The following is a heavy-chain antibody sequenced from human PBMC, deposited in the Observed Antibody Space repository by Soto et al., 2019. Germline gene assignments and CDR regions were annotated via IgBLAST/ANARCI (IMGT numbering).Heavy chain of an antibody. CDR1: GYTFTSYG. J-gene: IGHJ4*01. CDR3: ARGQGLLWFGELTDY. V-gene: IGHV1-18*04. D-gene: IGHD3-10*01. Sequence: GASVKVYCKASGYTFTSYGISWVRQAPGQGLERMGWISAYNGNTNYAQKLQGRVTMTTDTSTSTAYMELRSLRSDDTAVYYCARGQGLLWFGELTDYWGHGTLVTVS. CDR2: ISAYNGNT.